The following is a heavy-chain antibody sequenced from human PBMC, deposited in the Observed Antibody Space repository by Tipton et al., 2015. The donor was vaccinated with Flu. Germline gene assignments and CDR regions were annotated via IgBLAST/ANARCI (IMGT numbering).Heavy chain of an antibody. D-gene: IGHD1-26*01. Sequence: TLSLTCTVSGGSFRNYCWSWIRQPAGKGLEWIGRIYNSGNINYSPSLKSRVTMSVDTSKNQFSLKLNSVTAADTAVYYCARGRLARLEWEPHVWGQGLLVTVSP. CDR3: ARGRLARLEWEPHV. J-gene: IGHJ4*02. V-gene: IGHV4-4*07. CDR2: IYNSGNI. CDR1: GGSFRNYC.